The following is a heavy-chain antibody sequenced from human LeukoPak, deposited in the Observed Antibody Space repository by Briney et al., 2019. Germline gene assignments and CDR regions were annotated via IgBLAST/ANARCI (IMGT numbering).Heavy chain of an antibody. V-gene: IGHV1-24*01. CDR1: GYTLTELS. D-gene: IGHD5-24*01. Sequence: ASVMVSCKVSGYTLTELSMHWVRQAPGKGLEWMGGFDPEDGETIYAQKFQGRVTITADESTSTAYMELSSLRSEDTAVYYCARGGWLQLSQAFDYWGQGTLVTVSS. CDR3: ARGGWLQLSQAFDY. CDR2: FDPEDGET. J-gene: IGHJ4*02.